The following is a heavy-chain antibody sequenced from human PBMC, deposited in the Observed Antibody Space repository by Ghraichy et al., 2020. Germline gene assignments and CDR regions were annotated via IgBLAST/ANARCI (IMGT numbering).Heavy chain of an antibody. CDR2: ISAYNGNT. J-gene: IGHJ4*02. Sequence: ASVKVSCKASGYTFTSYGISWVRQAPGQGLEWMGWISAYNGNTNYAQKLQGRVTMTTDTSTSTAYMELRSLRSDDTAVYYCARVVVDYYDSSGYYLSPDYWGQGTLVTVSS. CDR1: GYTFTSYG. CDR3: ARVVVDYYDSSGYYLSPDY. D-gene: IGHD3-22*01. V-gene: IGHV1-18*04.